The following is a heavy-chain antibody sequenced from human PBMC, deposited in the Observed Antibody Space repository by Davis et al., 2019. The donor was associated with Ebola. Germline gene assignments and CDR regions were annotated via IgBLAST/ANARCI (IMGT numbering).Heavy chain of an antibody. CDR1: GFTVSSNY. Sequence: LSLTCAASGFTVSSNYMSWVRQAPGKGLEWVSVFYTGDTTYYADSVKGRFIISRDNSKNTVYLQMSSLRVEDTAVYYCVGGRGWLFDYWGQGTLVTVSS. V-gene: IGHV3-53*01. CDR3: VGGRGWLFDY. D-gene: IGHD3-16*01. J-gene: IGHJ4*02. CDR2: FYTGDTT.